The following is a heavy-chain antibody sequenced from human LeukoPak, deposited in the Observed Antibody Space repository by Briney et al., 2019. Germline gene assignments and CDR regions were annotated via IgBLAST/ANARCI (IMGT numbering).Heavy chain of an antibody. Sequence: SETLSLTCTVSGDSISSTSYYWGWIRQPPGKGLEWIASIYYNGRTYQNLSLKSRVTISLDTSKNQFSLKLSSVTAADTAKYYCARDFGSSSWGWFDPWGQGTLVTVSS. D-gene: IGHD6-6*01. CDR2: IYYNGRT. CDR3: ARDFGSSSWGWFDP. CDR1: GDSISSTSYY. J-gene: IGHJ5*02. V-gene: IGHV4-39*07.